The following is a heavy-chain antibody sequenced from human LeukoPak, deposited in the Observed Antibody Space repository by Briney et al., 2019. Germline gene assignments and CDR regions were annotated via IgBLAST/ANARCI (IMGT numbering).Heavy chain of an antibody. CDR1: GYTFTSYD. D-gene: IGHD4-17*01. CDR2: MNPNSGNT. V-gene: IGHV1-8*01. J-gene: IGHJ2*01. Sequence: ASVKVSCKASGYTFTSYDINWVRQATGQGLEWMGWMNPNSGNTGYAQKFQGRVTMTRNTSISTAYMELRSLRSDDTAVYYCARATPYGTWYFDLWGRGTLVTVSS. CDR3: ARATPYGTWYFDL.